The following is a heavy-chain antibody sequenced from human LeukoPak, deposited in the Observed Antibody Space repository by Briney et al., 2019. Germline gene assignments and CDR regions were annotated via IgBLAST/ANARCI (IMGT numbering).Heavy chain of an antibody. Sequence: ASVKVSCKASGYTFTSYDINWVRQATGQGLEWMGWMNPNSGNTGYAQKFQGRVTITRNTSISTAYMELSSLRSEDTAVYYCARDAPFDAFDIWGQGTMVAVSS. V-gene: IGHV1-8*03. J-gene: IGHJ3*02. CDR1: GYTFTSYD. CDR2: MNPNSGNT. CDR3: ARDAPFDAFDI.